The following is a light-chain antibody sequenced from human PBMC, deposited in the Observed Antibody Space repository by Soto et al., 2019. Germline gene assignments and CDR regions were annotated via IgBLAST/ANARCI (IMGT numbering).Light chain of an antibody. CDR2: DAS. V-gene: IGKV1-33*01. J-gene: IGKJ5*01. Sequence: DIQMTQSPSSLSASVGDRVTITCQASQDISKYVIWYQQKPGKAPKLLIFDASVLEVGVPSRFSGSGWWTHFTFTISSLQPEDIATYYCQQYDNLPITFGQGTRLDIK. CDR1: QDISKY. CDR3: QQYDNLPIT.